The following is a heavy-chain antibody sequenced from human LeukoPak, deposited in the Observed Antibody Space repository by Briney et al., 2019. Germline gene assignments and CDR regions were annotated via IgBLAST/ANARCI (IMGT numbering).Heavy chain of an antibody. Sequence: ASVKVSRKASGYTFTSYYMHWVRQATGQGLEWMGWMNPNSGNTGYAQKFQGRVTMTRDTSISTAYMELSRLRSDDTAVYYCARNCSSTSCYSMVAFDIWGQGTMVTVSS. D-gene: IGHD2-2*01. CDR2: MNPNSGNT. CDR3: ARNCSSTSCYSMVAFDI. V-gene: IGHV1-2*02. CDR1: GYTFTSYY. J-gene: IGHJ3*02.